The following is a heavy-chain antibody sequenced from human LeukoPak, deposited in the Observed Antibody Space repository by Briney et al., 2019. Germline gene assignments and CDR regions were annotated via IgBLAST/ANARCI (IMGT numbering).Heavy chain of an antibody. Sequence: GGSLRLSCAASGFTFSSYSMSWVRHAPGKGLEWVSAISGSGGSTYYADSVKGRFTTSTDNSKNTLYLQMNSLRAEDTAVYYCAKDQGIDGRAEDLQHWGQGTLVTVSS. CDR3: AKDQGIDGRAEDLQH. J-gene: IGHJ1*01. D-gene: IGHD2-15*01. V-gene: IGHV3-23*01. CDR1: GFTFSSYS. CDR2: ISGSGGST.